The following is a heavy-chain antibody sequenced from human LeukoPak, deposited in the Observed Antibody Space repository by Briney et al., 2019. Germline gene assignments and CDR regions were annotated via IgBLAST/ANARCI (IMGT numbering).Heavy chain of an antibody. Sequence: PSETLSLTCTVSGGSIRSTSYYWGWLRQPPGKGLEWLGCIYYGGSTSYNPSLKSRLSISVATSKNQCSMKLCSVTGADTAAYNCVCLFYEFGSGHYYYYMDVWGKGTTVTVSS. D-gene: IGHD3-3*01. CDR2: IYYGGST. V-gene: IGHV4-39*01. CDR1: GGSIRSTSYY. J-gene: IGHJ6*03. CDR3: VCLFYEFGSGHYYYYMDV.